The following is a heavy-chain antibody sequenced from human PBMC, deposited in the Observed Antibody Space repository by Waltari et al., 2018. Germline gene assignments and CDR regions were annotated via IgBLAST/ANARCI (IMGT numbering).Heavy chain of an antibody. V-gene: IGHV4-39*01. CDR2: IYYSGST. Sequence: QLQLQESGPGLVKPSETLSFTCTVSGGSISSSSYYWGWIRQPPGKGLEWIGSIYYSGSTYDNPALKSRVTISVDTSKNQFSLKLGFVTAADTAVYYCATKRESSASGFDYWGQGTLVTVSS. D-gene: IGHD6-19*01. CDR3: ATKRESSASGFDY. CDR1: GGSISSSSYY. J-gene: IGHJ4*02.